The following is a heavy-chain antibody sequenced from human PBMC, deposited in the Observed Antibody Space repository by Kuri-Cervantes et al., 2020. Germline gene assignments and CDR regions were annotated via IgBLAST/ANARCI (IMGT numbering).Heavy chain of an antibody. CDR2: FSWNSDCI. D-gene: IGHD6-13*01. V-gene: IGHV3-9*01. Sequence: LSLTCAVSGFTFDDYAMHWVRQAPGKGLQWVSGFSWNSDCISYADSMKGRFSISRDNAKNSLYLQMNSLRDEDTATYYCAKCGLLTAAGIGFFDSWGQGTLVTVSS. CDR3: AKCGLLTAAGIGFFDS. CDR1: GFTFDDYA. J-gene: IGHJ4*02.